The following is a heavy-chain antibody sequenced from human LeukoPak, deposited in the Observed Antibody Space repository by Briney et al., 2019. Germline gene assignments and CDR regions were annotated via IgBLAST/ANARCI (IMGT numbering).Heavy chain of an antibody. CDR2: IRYDGSNK. CDR3: ARDGCGGDCYSPYYYYYGMDV. J-gene: IGHJ6*02. CDR1: GLTFSSYG. V-gene: IGHV3-30*02. Sequence: GGSLRLSCAASGLTFSSYGMHWVRQAPGKGLEWVAFIRYDGSNKYYADSVKGRFTISRDNSKNTLYLQMNSLRAEDTAVYYCARDGCGGDCYSPYYYYYGMDVWGQGTTVTVSS. D-gene: IGHD2-21*02.